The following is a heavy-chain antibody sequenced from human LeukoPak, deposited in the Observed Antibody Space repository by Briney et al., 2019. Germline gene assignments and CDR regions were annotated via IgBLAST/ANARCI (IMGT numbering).Heavy chain of an antibody. V-gene: IGHV3-23*01. CDR2: IASGFNT. CDR3: ARQMHSTSWYGRCYFDS. D-gene: IGHD2-2*01. Sequence: PGGSLRLSCAASEFSFSNFAVGWVRQAPGKGLEWVSTIASGFNTYSADSVKGRFTISRDNSKNTLYLQMDSLRAEDTAIYYCARQMHSTSWYGRCYFDSWGQGALVTVSS. CDR1: EFSFSNFA. J-gene: IGHJ4*02.